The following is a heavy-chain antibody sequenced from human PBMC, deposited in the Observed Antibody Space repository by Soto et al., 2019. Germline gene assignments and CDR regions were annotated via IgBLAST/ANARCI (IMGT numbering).Heavy chain of an antibody. D-gene: IGHD3-22*01. V-gene: IGHV4-39*01. Sequence: SETLSLTCTVSGGSISSSSYYWGWIRQPPGKGLEWIGSIYYSGSTYYNPSLKSRVTISVDTSKNQFSLKLSSVTAADTAVYYCALGPDSSGYYDAFDIWGQGTMVTVSS. CDR2: IYYSGST. CDR3: ALGPDSSGYYDAFDI. J-gene: IGHJ3*02. CDR1: GGSISSSSYY.